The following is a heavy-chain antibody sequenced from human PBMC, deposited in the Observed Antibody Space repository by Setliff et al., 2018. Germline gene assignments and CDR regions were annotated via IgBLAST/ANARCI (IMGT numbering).Heavy chain of an antibody. Sequence: PSETLSLTCAVSGGSISSGSYYWSWIRHPAGKGLEWIGRVYTNGGSDYNPFLKSRVSISLDTSKNQFSLKLISVTAADTAVYYCARDRTAYTYGLDVWGQGTTVTVSS. CDR2: VYTNGGS. V-gene: IGHV4-61*02. D-gene: IGHD3-16*01. J-gene: IGHJ6*02. CDR3: ARDRTAYTYGLDV. CDR1: GGSISSGSYY.